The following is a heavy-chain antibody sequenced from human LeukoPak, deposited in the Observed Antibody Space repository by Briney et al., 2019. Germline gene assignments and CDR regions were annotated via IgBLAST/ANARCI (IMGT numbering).Heavy chain of an antibody. CDR3: AREQYLAYDVFGF. D-gene: IGHD4-11*01. J-gene: IGHJ3*01. CDR2: IIPIFGTA. V-gene: IGHV1-69*13. Sequence: SVKVSCEASGGTISRYAISWVRQAPGRWLEWMGGIIPIFGTANYAQKFQGRVTITADESTSTAYMELSSLRSEDTAVYYCAREQYLAYDVFGFWGQGTMVTVSS. CDR1: GGTISRYA.